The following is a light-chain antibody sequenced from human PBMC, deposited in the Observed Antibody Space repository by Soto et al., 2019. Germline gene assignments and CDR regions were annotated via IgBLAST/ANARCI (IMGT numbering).Light chain of an antibody. CDR3: QQYNNWLYT. V-gene: IGKV3-15*01. J-gene: IGKJ2*01. CDR1: QNISRS. Sequence: EIVMTQSPVTLSVSPGERATLSCRASQNISRSLAWYQQKPGQGPSLLIYGTSTRAGGVPARFSGGGSGTEFTLTITSLQSEDFAVYYCQQYNNWLYTFGQGTKVDIK. CDR2: GTS.